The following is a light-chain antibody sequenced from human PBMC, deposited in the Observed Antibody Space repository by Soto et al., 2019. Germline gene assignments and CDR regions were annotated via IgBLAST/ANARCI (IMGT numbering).Light chain of an antibody. CDR3: SSYTRNSTLV. CDR1: SSDVGAYNY. CDR2: EVS. Sequence: QSALTQPAAVSGSPGQSITISCTGTSSDVGAYNYVSWYQQHPDKAPKLMIFEVSDRPSGVSNRFSGSNSGNTASLTISGLQSEDEADYFCSSYTRNSTLVFGGGTKLPVL. J-gene: IGLJ3*02. V-gene: IGLV2-14*01.